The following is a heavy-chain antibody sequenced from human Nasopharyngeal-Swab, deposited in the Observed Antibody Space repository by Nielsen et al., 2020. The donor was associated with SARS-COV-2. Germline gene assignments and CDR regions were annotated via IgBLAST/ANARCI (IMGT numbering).Heavy chain of an antibody. D-gene: IGHD3-3*01. CDR2: INHSGST. V-gene: IGHV4-34*01. CDR3: ARVVTIFGVVPLYYYGMDV. Sequence: SETLSLTCAVYGGSFSGYYWSWIRQPPGKGLEWIGEINHSGSTNYNPSLKSRVTISVDTSKNQFSLKLSSVTAADTAVYYCARVVTIFGVVPLYYYGMDVWGQGTTVTVSS. J-gene: IGHJ6*02. CDR1: GGSFSGYY.